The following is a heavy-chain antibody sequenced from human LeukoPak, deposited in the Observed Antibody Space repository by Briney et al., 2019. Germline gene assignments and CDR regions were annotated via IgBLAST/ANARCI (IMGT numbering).Heavy chain of an antibody. CDR1: GGSISSSSYY. D-gene: IGHD2-2*01. J-gene: IGHJ4*02. CDR2: IYYSGST. CDR3: ARLEFVNIVVVPAAMHFDY. V-gene: IGHV4-39*01. Sequence: SETLSLTCTVSGGSISSSSYYWGWIRQPPGKGLGWIGSIYYSGSTYYNPSLKSRVTISVDTSKNQFSLKLSSVTAADTAVYYCARLEFVNIVVVPAAMHFDYWGQGTLVTVSS.